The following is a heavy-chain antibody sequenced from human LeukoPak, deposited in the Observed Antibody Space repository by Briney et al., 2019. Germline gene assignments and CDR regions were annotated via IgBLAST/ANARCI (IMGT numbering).Heavy chain of an antibody. D-gene: IGHD6-19*01. CDR1: GFAFSFIA. J-gene: IGHJ5*01. Sequence: GRSLRLSCEAPGFAFSFIAMSWLRQAQGKGLEWVSTINANSGTRSYAASVRGRFTISRDNSKNTLYLQLNTLRADDTAVYYCAKPISGGLAVTADWFAPWGQGTLVVVSS. CDR2: INANSGTR. V-gene: IGHV3-23*01. CDR3: AKPISGGLAVTADWFAP.